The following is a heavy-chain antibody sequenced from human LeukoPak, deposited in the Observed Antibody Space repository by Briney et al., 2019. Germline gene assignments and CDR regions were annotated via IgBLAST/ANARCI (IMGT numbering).Heavy chain of an antibody. J-gene: IGHJ5*02. Sequence: GGSLRLSCAASGFTFSSYEMNWVRQAPGKGLERVSYISSSGSTIYYADSVKGRFTISRDNAKNSLYLQMNSLRAEDTAVYYCARDDREYSSGQNWSDPWGQGTLVTVSS. CDR1: GFTFSSYE. D-gene: IGHD6-19*01. CDR2: ISSSGSTI. V-gene: IGHV3-48*03. CDR3: ARDDREYSSGQNWSDP.